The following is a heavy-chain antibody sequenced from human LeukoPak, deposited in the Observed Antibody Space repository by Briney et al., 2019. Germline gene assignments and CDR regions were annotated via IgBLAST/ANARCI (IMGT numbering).Heavy chain of an antibody. D-gene: IGHD2-15*01. CDR2: IDWGDGK. CDR1: GFSLSTSGMR. Sequence: SGPALVKPTQTLTLTCTFSGFSLSTSGMRVSWIRQPPGKALEWLARIDWGDGKFYSTSLKTRLTISKDSSKNQVVLTMTNMDPVDTATYYCARILLYCSGGSCYSEDYWGQGTLVTVSS. CDR3: ARILLYCSGGSCYSEDY. J-gene: IGHJ4*02. V-gene: IGHV2-70*04.